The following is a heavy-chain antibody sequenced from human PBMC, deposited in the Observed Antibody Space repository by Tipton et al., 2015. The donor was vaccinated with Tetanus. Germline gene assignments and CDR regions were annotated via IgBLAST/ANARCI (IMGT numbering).Heavy chain of an antibody. CDR1: GASINNNY. D-gene: IGHD1-26*01. CDR3: ARQVGASHYFDY. Sequence: LRLSCNVSGASINNNYWTWVRQPAGKGLEWIGRVYSSGSTNYNPSLKSRVPMSVDTSKNQFSLKRNSVTAADTAVYYCARQVGASHYFDYWGQGTLVTVSS. V-gene: IGHV4-4*07. J-gene: IGHJ4*02. CDR2: VYSSGST.